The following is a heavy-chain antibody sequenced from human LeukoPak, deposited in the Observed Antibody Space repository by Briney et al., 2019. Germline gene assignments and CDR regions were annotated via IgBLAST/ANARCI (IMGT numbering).Heavy chain of an antibody. J-gene: IGHJ3*02. V-gene: IGHV4-30-2*01. D-gene: IGHD1-26*01. Sequence: SETLSLTCTVSGGSISSGGYYWSWIRQPPGKGLEWIGYIYHSGSTYYNPSLKSRVTISVDTSKNQFSLKLSSVTAADTAVYYCALPPQGNSIVGAYDAFDIWGQGTMVTVSS. CDR3: ALPPQGNSIVGAYDAFDI. CDR1: GGSISSGGYY. CDR2: IYHSGST.